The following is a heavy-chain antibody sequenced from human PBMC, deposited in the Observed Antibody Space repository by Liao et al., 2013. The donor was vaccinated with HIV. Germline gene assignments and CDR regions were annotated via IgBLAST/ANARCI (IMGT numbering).Heavy chain of an antibody. CDR1: GGSISSYS. D-gene: IGHD7-27*01. Sequence: QVQLQESGPGLVKPSETLSLTCTVSGGSISSYSWSWIRQPPGKGLEWIGYIYHSGSTYYNPSLKTRVTISVDRSKNQFSLKLSSVTAADTAVYYCASSLGNYFDYWGQGTLVTVSS. J-gene: IGHJ4*02. V-gene: IGHV4-59*12. CDR2: IYHSGST. CDR3: ASSLGNYFDY.